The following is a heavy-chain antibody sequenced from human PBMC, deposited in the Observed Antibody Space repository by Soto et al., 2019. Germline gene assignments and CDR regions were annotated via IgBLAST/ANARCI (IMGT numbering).Heavy chain of an antibody. Sequence: TLSLTCTVSGGSISSYYWSWIRQPPGKGLEWIGYIYYSGSTNYNPSLKSRVTISVDTSKNQFSLKLSSVTAADTAVYYCARRSIVATIDYYYYMDVWGKGTTVTVSS. V-gene: IGHV4-59*01. J-gene: IGHJ6*03. CDR1: GGSISSYY. D-gene: IGHD5-12*01. CDR3: ARRSIVATIDYYYYMDV. CDR2: IYYSGST.